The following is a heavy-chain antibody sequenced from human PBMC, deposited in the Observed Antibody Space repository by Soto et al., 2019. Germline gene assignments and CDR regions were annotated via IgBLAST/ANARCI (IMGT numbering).Heavy chain of an antibody. CDR3: ATQDIVVVPARYPSNYYMDV. CDR1: GDSVSSNSAA. D-gene: IGHD2-2*01. V-gene: IGHV6-1*01. J-gene: IGHJ6*03. CDR2: TYYRSKWYN. Sequence: SQTLSLTCAISGDSVSSNSAAWNWIRQSPSRGLEWLGRTYYRSKWYNDYAVSVKSRITINPDTSKNQFSLQLNSVTPEDTAVYYCATQDIVVVPARYPSNYYMDVWGKGTTVTVSS.